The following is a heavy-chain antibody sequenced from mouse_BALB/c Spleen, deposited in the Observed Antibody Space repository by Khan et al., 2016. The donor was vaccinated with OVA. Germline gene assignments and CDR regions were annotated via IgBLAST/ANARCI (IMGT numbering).Heavy chain of an antibody. J-gene: IGHJ2*01. D-gene: IGHD1-1*01. V-gene: IGHV3-2*02. CDR3: ARGNYYGYYFDY. CDR2: ISYSGGT. CDR1: GYSITSGYA. Sequence: VQLKQSGPGLVKPSQSLSLTCTVTGYSITSGYAWNWIRQFPGNKLEWMGYISYSGGTSSNPSLKSRISITRDTSKNQFFLQLNSVTTEDTATYYSARGNYYGYYFDYWGQGTPLTVSS.